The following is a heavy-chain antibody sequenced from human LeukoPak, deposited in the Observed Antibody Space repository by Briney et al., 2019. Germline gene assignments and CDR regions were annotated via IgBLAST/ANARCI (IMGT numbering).Heavy chain of an antibody. V-gene: IGHV3-48*04. J-gene: IGHJ4*02. Sequence: GGSLRLSCAASGFTSSSYSMNWVRQAPGKRLEWVSYITISSSTIYYADSVKGRFTISRDNAKNSVYLQMNSLRAEDTAVYYCARASLSTRPIDYWGQGTLVTVSS. CDR1: GFTSSSYS. CDR3: ARASLSTRPIDY. CDR2: ITISSSTI.